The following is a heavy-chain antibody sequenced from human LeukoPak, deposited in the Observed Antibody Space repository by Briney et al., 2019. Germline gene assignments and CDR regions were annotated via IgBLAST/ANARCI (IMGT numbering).Heavy chain of an antibody. Sequence: ASVKVSCKASGYTFSSYGISWVRQAPGQGPEWMGWTSVYNGNRQYAQKFQGRVTMTTDTSTSTAYMEVRSLRSDDTAVYYCARTGREEHITIFGVVVTDAFDIWGQGTMATVSS. V-gene: IGHV1-18*01. CDR1: GYTFSSYG. CDR3: ARTGREEHITIFGVVVTDAFDI. J-gene: IGHJ3*02. D-gene: IGHD3-3*01. CDR2: TSVYNGNR.